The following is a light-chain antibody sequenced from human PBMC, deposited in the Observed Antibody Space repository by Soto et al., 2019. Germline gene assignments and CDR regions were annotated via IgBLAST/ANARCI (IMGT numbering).Light chain of an antibody. J-gene: IGKJ1*01. CDR2: GAS. V-gene: IGKV3-20*01. CDR1: QSVTSSY. Sequence: EIVLTQSPGTLSLSPGEGATLSCTASQSVTSSYLAWYQQRPGQAPRLFIYGASSRATGIPDRFTGSGSGTDFTLTITRLEPEDFAVYYCQQYGSSPRTFGQGTKVEFK. CDR3: QQYGSSPRT.